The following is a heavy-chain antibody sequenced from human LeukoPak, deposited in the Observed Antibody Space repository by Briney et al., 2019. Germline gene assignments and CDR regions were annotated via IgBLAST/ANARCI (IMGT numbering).Heavy chain of an antibody. Sequence: GGSLRLSCAVSGFSVTNNYMSWVRQAPGKGLEWVSVFYVGGATYYADSVKGRFTISRDNAKNSLYLQMNSLRAEDTAVYYCAREGSGLAGSRLTFDYWGQGTLVTVSS. CDR2: FYVGGAT. CDR3: AREGSGLAGSRLTFDY. D-gene: IGHD3-3*01. CDR1: GFSVTNNY. V-gene: IGHV3-53*01. J-gene: IGHJ4*02.